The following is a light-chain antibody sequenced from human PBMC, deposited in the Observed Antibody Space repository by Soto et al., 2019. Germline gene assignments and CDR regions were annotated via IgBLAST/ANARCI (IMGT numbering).Light chain of an antibody. V-gene: IGKV3-15*01. Sequence: EIVMTQSPATLSVSPGERATLSCRASQSVSSNLAWYQQKPGQAPRLLIYGASTRATGIRARFSGSGSGKEFILTISSLPSEDFAVYYCKQYNNWPQVTFXGGTKVDLK. CDR2: GAS. J-gene: IGKJ4*01. CDR1: QSVSSN. CDR3: KQYNNWPQVT.